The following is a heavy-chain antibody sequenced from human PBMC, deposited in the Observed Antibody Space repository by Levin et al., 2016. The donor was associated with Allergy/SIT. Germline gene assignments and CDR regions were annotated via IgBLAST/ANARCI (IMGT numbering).Heavy chain of an antibody. CDR2: ISSNGRTI. V-gene: IGHV3-11*01. CDR3: ARLNFYYGLDI. J-gene: IGHJ6*02. Sequence: WIRQPPGKGLEWISYISSNGRTIYYADSVKGRFTISRDNAENSLYLQMNSLTAEDTAVYYCARLNFYYGLDIWGQGTAVTVSS.